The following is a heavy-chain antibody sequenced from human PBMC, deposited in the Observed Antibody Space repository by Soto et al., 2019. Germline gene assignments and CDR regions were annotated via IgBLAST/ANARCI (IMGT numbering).Heavy chain of an antibody. CDR1: GGSISSSSYY. V-gene: IGHV4-39*01. CDR3: ARTFSRIVVVPAAIRWFDP. CDR2: IYYSGST. Sequence: SETLSLTCTVSGGSISSSSYYWGWIRQPPGKGLEWIGSIYYSGSTYYNPSLKSRVTISVDTSKNQFSLKLSSVTAADTAVYYCARTFSRIVVVPAAIRWFDPWGQGTLVTVSS. J-gene: IGHJ5*02. D-gene: IGHD2-2*01.